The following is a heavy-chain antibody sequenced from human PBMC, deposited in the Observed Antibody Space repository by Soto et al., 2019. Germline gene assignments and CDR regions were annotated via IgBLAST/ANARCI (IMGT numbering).Heavy chain of an antibody. V-gene: IGHV3-9*01. D-gene: IGHD1-26*01. Sequence: GGSLRLSCAASGFTFDDYAMHWVRQAPGKGLEWVSGIIWNSGSIGYADSVKGRFTISRDNAKNSLYLQMNSLRGEDTALYYCAKGMRGATPGFDYWGQGTLVTVSS. CDR3: AKGMRGATPGFDY. CDR1: GFTFDDYA. J-gene: IGHJ4*02. CDR2: IIWNSGSI.